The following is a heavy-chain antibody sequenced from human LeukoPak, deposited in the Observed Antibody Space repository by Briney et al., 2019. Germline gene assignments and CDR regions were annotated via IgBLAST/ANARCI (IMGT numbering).Heavy chain of an antibody. J-gene: IGHJ4*02. V-gene: IGHV4-30-4*01. CDR2: IYYSGST. D-gene: IGHD3-22*01. CDR1: GGSISSGDYY. Sequence: SQTLSHTCTVSGGSISSGDYYWSWIRQPPGKGLEWIGYIYYSGSTYYNPSLKSRVTISVDTSKNQFSLKLSSVTAADTAVYYCARDRRYDSSGYYPDSWGQGTLVTVSS. CDR3: ARDRRYDSSGYYPDS.